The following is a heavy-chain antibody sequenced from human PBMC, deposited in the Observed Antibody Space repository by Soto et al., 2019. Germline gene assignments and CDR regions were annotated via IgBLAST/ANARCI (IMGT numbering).Heavy chain of an antibody. CDR1: GYSFTNYG. Sequence: QDQLLQSGAEVKKPGASVTVSCKASGYSFTNYGITWVRQATGQGLEWMGWISAFNGNTHYAQKLQGRVTMTTDASKSTAYMEPMSMRSDDTAVYYCARERGVAPPVAGNTHYYYGMDVWGKGTTVTDSS. D-gene: IGHD6-19*01. J-gene: IGHJ6*04. CDR2: ISAFNGNT. V-gene: IGHV1-18*01. CDR3: ARERGVAPPVAGNTHYYYGMDV.